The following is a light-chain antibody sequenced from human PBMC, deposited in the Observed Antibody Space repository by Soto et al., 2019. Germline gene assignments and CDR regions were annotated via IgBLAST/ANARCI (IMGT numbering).Light chain of an antibody. J-gene: IGKJ1*01. V-gene: IGKV3-20*01. Sequence: EIVLTQSPGTLSLSPGERATLSCRASQSVSSSYLAWYQQKPDQAHRLLIYGASSRATGIPDRFSGSGSGTDFTLTISRLEPEDFAVYYCQQYGSSPPQTFGQGTKVEIK. CDR1: QSVSSSY. CDR2: GAS. CDR3: QQYGSSPPQT.